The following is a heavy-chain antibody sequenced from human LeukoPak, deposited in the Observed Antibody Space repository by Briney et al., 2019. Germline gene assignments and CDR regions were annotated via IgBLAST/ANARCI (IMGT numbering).Heavy chain of an antibody. Sequence: PGGSLSPSCAASGFAFSSYSMNWVRQAPGKGLDWVSYISSIRSTIYYADSVKGRFTISRDNAKNSLYLQVNSLRADDTAVYYCARASSYSGGYYLGAVARADYWGQATLATVSS. J-gene: IGHJ4*02. D-gene: IGHD3-22*01. V-gene: IGHV3-48*01. CDR3: ARASSYSGGYYLGAVARADY. CDR1: GFAFSSYS. CDR2: ISSIRSTI.